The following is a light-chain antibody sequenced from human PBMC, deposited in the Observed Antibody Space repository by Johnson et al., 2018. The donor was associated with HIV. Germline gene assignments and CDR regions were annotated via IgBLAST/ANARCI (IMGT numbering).Light chain of an antibody. CDR2: ENN. V-gene: IGLV1-51*02. J-gene: IGLJ1*01. CDR3: GTWDSSLSAYV. CDR1: SSNIGNNY. Sequence: QSVLTQPPSVSAAPGQKVTISCSGSSSNIGNNYVSWYQQLPGTAPKLLIYENNKRPSGIPDRFSGSKSGTSATLGVTGLQTGEEADYFCGTWDSSLSAYVLERGPRSPS.